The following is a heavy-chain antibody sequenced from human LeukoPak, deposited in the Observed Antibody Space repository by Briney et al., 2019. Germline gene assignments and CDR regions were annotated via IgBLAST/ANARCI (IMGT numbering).Heavy chain of an antibody. CDR2: ISYDESDK. D-gene: IGHD2-15*01. Sequence: GGSLRLSCAASGFTFSNYGMTWVRQAPGRGLEWVAVISYDESDKYYADSVRGRFTISRDNSKNTLYLQMNSLRPEDTAVYYCAKGVVAATNAAYYGMDVWGPGTTVTVSS. CDR3: AKGVVAATNAAYYGMDV. J-gene: IGHJ6*02. CDR1: GFTFSNYG. V-gene: IGHV3-30*18.